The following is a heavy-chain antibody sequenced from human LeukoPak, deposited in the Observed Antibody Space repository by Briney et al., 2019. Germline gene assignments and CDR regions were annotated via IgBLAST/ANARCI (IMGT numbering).Heavy chain of an antibody. Sequence: ASVKVSFKASGYTFTSYYMHWVRQAPGQGLEWMGIINPSGGSTSYAQKFQGRVTMTRDTSTSTVYMELSSLRSEDTAVYYCARDGVLAYSSGWYFYFDYWGQGTLVTVSS. CDR3: ARDGVLAYSSGWYFYFDY. V-gene: IGHV1-46*01. CDR2: INPSGGST. D-gene: IGHD6-19*01. CDR1: GYTFTSYY. J-gene: IGHJ4*02.